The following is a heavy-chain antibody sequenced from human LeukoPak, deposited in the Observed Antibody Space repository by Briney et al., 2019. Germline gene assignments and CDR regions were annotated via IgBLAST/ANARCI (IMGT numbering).Heavy chain of an antibody. V-gene: IGHV4-39*01. J-gene: IGHJ4*02. CDR2: IYYSGST. D-gene: IGHD3-10*01. Sequence: SETLSLTCTVSGGSISSSSYYWGWIRQPPGKGLEWIGSIYYSGSTYYNPCLKSRLTISVDTSKNQFSLNLSPVTAADTPVLYCARQGGAGSEFGYWGQGTLVTVSS. CDR1: GGSISSSSYY. CDR3: ARQGGAGSEFGY.